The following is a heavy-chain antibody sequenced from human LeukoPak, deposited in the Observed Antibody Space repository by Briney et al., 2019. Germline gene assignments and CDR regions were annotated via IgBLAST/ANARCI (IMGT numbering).Heavy chain of an antibody. CDR2: IYHSGST. J-gene: IGHJ4*02. V-gene: IGHV4-30-2*01. D-gene: IGHD3-10*01. CDR3: ARDKKVGYGSGSYPRPQYYFDY. CDR1: GGSISSGGYY. Sequence: PSQTLSLTCTVSGGSISSGGYYWSWIRQPPGKGLEWIGYIYHSGSTYYNPSLKSRVTISVDRSKNQFSLKLSSVTAADTAVYYCARDKKVGYGSGSYPRPQYYFDYWGQGTLVTVSS.